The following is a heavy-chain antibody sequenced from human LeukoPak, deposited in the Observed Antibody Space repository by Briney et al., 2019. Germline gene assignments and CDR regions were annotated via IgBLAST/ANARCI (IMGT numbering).Heavy chain of an antibody. CDR1: GYTFTGYY. V-gene: IGHV1-69*13. D-gene: IGHD5-12*01. CDR3: ARPKSGYDSYYFDY. J-gene: IGHJ4*02. Sequence: ASVKVSCKASGYTFTGYYMHWVRQAPGQGLEWMGGIIPIFGTANYAQKFQGRVTITADESTSTAYMELSSLRSEDTAVYYCARPKSGYDSYYFDYWGQGTLVTVSS. CDR2: IIPIFGTA.